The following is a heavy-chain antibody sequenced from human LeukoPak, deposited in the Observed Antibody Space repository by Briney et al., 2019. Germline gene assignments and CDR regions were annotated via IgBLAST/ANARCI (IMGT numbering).Heavy chain of an antibody. CDR1: GYTFNSSY. J-gene: IGHJ4*02. CDR3: ARAYYESSAYRHAVYFDY. CDR2: INPSDDST. V-gene: IGHV1-46*02. D-gene: IGHD3-22*01. Sequence: ASVKVSCKASGYTFNSSYMHRVRQAPGQGLEWMGIINPSDDSTRYAQKFQGRVTMTKDTSTNTVYMHLSSLSSDDTAVYYCARAYYESSAYRHAVYFDYWGQGTLVTISS.